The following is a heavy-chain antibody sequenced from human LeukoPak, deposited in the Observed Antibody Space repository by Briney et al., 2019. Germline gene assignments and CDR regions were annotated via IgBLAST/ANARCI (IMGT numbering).Heavy chain of an antibody. CDR1: GFTFSSYW. CDR2: IKQDGSEK. J-gene: IGHJ6*02. V-gene: IGHV3-7*03. CDR3: AKDRSLDYYYGMDV. Sequence: GGSLRLSCAASGFTFSSYWMSWVRQAPGKGLEWVANIKQDGSEKYYVDSVKGRFTISRDNAKNSLYLQMNSLRAEDTALYYCAKDRSLDYYYGMDVWGQGTTVTVSS.